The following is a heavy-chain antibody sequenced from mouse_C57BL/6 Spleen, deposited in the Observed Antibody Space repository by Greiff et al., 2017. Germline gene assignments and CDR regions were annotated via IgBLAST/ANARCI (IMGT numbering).Heavy chain of an antibody. J-gene: IGHJ2*01. CDR3: TTGPVY. CDR2: IDPENGDT. V-gene: IGHV14-4*01. CDR1: GFNIKDDY. Sequence: EVKLQESGAELVRPGASVKLSCTASGFNIKDDYLHWVKQRPEQGLEWIGWIDPENGDTEYASKFQGKATITADTSSNTAYLQLSSLTSEDTAVYYCTTGPVYWGQGTTLTVSS.